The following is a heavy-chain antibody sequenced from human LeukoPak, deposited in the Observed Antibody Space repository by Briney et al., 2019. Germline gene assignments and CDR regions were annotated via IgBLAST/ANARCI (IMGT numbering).Heavy chain of an antibody. J-gene: IGHJ3*02. CDR2: ISYDGSNK. D-gene: IGHD3-22*01. CDR3: ARADPMIVPVGAFDI. CDR1: GFTFSSYG. V-gene: IGHV3-30*03. Sequence: GGSLRLSCAASGFTFSSYGMHWVRQAPGKGLEWVAVISYDGSNKYYADSVKGRFTISRDNSKNTLYLQMNSLRAEDTAVYYCARADPMIVPVGAFDIWGQGTMVTVSS.